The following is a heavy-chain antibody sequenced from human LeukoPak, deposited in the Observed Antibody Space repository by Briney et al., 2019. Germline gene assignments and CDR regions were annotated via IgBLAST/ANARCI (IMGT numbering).Heavy chain of an antibody. Sequence: GGSLTLSCAASGLIVSSKYMSWVRPAPGKGLEWAAGLYPEGTTYYAGSVKGRFTISRDNSKNTLFLQINSLRPEDTALYFCARTMVETRTTDAFDIWGQGTMVTVSS. V-gene: IGHV3-66*02. CDR3: ARTMVETRTTDAFDI. D-gene: IGHD1-7*01. CDR1: GLIVSSKY. J-gene: IGHJ3*02. CDR2: LYPEGTT.